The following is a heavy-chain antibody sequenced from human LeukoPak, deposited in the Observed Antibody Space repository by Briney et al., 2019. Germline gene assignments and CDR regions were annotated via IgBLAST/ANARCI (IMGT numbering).Heavy chain of an antibody. CDR3: AKDLYYYDSSGYYPNYYYGMDV. D-gene: IGHD3-22*01. J-gene: IGHJ6*02. CDR1: GFTFDDYA. V-gene: IGHV3-9*01. CDR2: ISWNSGSI. Sequence: GGSLRLSCAASGFTFDDYAMHWVRQAPGKGLEWVSGISWNSGSIGYADSVKGRFTISRDNAKNSLYLQMNSLRAEDTALYCCAKDLYYYDSSGYYPNYYYGMDVWGQGATVTVSS.